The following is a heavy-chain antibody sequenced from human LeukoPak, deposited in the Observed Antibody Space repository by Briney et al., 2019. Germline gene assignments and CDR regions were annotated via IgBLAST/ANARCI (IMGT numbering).Heavy chain of an antibody. D-gene: IGHD4-17*01. V-gene: IGHV1-18*01. CDR1: GYTFSSYG. CDR2: ISAYNGNT. Sequence: ASVKVSCKASGYTFSSYGINWVRQAPGQGLEWMGWISAYNGNTNYAQKLQGRVTMTTDTSTSTAYMELRSLRSDDTAVYYCARELYGDYAIDYWGQGTLVTVSS. CDR3: ARELYGDYAIDY. J-gene: IGHJ4*02.